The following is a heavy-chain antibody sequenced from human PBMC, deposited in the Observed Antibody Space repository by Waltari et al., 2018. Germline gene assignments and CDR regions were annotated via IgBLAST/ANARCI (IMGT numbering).Heavy chain of an antibody. CDR3: AKDESTVSTFFDY. J-gene: IGHJ4*02. CDR2: ITFSSSTL. D-gene: IGHD4-4*01. CDR1: GFTFSDYG. V-gene: IGHV3-23*01. Sequence: EVHLLESGGGLVQPGDSVRLSCAASGFTFSDYGMNWVRQAPGQGLEWIAGITFSSSTLYYAESVKGRFTISRDNSANILYLQMNSVRAEDTAVYYCAKDESTVSTFFDYWGQGTLVTVSS.